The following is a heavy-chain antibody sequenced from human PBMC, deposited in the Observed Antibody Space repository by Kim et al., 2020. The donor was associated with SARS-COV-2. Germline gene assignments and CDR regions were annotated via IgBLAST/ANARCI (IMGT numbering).Heavy chain of an antibody. CDR2: IYYSGST. CDR3: ARLSSWDRYYYYGMDV. J-gene: IGHJ6*02. CDR1: GGSISSSSYY. D-gene: IGHD6-13*01. Sequence: SETPSLTCTVSGGSISSSSYYWGWIRQPPGKGLEWIGSIYYSGSTYYNPSLKSRVTISVDTSKNQFSLKLSSVTAADTAVYYCARLSSWDRYYYYGMDVWGQGTTVTVSS. V-gene: IGHV4-39*01.